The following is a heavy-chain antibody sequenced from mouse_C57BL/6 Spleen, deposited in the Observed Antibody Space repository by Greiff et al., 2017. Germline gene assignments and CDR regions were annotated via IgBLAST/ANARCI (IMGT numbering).Heavy chain of an antibody. CDR1: GYSFTDYN. Sequence: EVQLQEPGPELVKPGASVKISCKASGYSFTDYNMNWVKQSNGKSLEWIGVINPNCGTTSYNQKFKGKATLTVDQSSSTAYMQLNSLTSEDSAVYYCARDGYDGDYYAMDYWGQGTSVTVS. J-gene: IGHJ4*01. D-gene: IGHD2-2*01. CDR3: ARDGYDGDYYAMDY. CDR2: INPNCGTT. V-gene: IGHV1-39*01.